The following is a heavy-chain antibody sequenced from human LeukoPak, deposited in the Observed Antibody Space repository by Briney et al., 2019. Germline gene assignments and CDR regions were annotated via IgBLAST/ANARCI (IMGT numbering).Heavy chain of an antibody. CDR3: ARGSFWTTTHNDY. CDR1: GYTFTDYY. V-gene: IGHV1-2*02. J-gene: IGHJ4*02. Sequence: ASVMVSCKASGYTFTDYYIHWVRQAPGQGLEWLGWINPKSGGTNYAQKFQDRVTMTRDTSISTAYMELSRLRPDDTAVYYCARGSFWTTTHNDYWGQGTLVTVSS. CDR2: INPKSGGT. D-gene: IGHD4-17*01.